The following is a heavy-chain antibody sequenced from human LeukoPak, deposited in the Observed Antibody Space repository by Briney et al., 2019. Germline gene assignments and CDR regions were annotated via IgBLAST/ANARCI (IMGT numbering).Heavy chain of an antibody. CDR1: GGSISSSNW. CDR3: ARRGSGSRGDFDY. V-gene: IGHV4-4*02. D-gene: IGHD2-15*01. Sequence: SETLSLTCAVSGGSISSSNWWSWVRQPPGKGLEWIGEIYHSGSTNYNPSLKSRVTISVDTSKNQFSLKLSSVTAADTAVYYCARRGSGSRGDFDYWGQGTLVTVSS. J-gene: IGHJ4*02. CDR2: IYHSGST.